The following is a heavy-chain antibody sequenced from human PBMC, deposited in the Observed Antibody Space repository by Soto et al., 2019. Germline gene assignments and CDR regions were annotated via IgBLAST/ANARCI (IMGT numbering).Heavy chain of an antibody. V-gene: IGHV3-23*01. CDR3: TKDKQGGSGGSCYDY. CDR1: GFTFTSYA. J-gene: IGHJ4*02. Sequence: EVQLLESGGGSVQPGGSLRLSCAASGFTFTSYAVSWVRQAPGKGLEWVSVISGSGSGGRTYYAESVKGRFSISRDNSKNTLYLQMNSLRAEDTAVYYCTKDKQGGSGGSCYDYWGQGTLVTVSS. CDR2: ISGSGSGGRT. D-gene: IGHD2-15*01.